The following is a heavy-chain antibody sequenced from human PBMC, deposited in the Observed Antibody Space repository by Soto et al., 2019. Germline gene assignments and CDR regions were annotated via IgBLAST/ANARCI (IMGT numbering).Heavy chain of an antibody. CDR3: AKGFPLSYSYGNASFDY. V-gene: IGHV3-23*01. J-gene: IGHJ4*02. CDR1: GFTFSSYA. D-gene: IGHD5-18*01. Sequence: GGSLRLSCAASGFTFSSYAMSWVRQAPGKGLEWVSAISGSGGSTYYADSVKGRFTISRDNSKNTLYLQMNSLRAEDTAVYYCAKGFPLSYSYGNASFDYWGQGTLVTVSS. CDR2: ISGSGGST.